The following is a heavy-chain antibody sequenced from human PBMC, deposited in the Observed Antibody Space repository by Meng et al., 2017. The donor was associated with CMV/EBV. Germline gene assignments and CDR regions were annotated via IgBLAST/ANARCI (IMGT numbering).Heavy chain of an antibody. J-gene: IGHJ3*01. Sequence: GESLKISCAASGFTFSDYYMSWIRQAPGKGLEWVSSIGTAGDTYYPGSVKGRFSISRENAKNSLYLQINSLRAGDTAVYYCARGASSTDAFDFWGPGTVVTVSS. V-gene: IGHV3-13*01. CDR3: ARGASSTDAFDF. CDR1: GFTFSDYY. D-gene: IGHD6-6*01. CDR2: IGTAGDT.